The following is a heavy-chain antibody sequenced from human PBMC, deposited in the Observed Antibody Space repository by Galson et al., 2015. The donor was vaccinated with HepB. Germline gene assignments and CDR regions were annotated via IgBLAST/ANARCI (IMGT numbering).Heavy chain of an antibody. Sequence: SVKVSCKASGYTFTGYYMHWVRQAPGQGLEWMGWINPNSGGTNYAQKFQGWVTMTRDTSISTAYMELSRLRSDDTAVYYCARDYYDSSGYSFDPWGQGTLVTVSS. V-gene: IGHV1-2*04. D-gene: IGHD3-22*01. CDR2: INPNSGGT. CDR1: GYTFTGYY. J-gene: IGHJ5*02. CDR3: ARDYYDSSGYSFDP.